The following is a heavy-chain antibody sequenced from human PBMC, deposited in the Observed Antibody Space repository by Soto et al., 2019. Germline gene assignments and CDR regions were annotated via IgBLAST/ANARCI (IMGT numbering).Heavy chain of an antibody. D-gene: IGHD2-15*01. CDR3: ARRGGGVVLAATTPFDV. Sequence: QVPLQESGPRLVRPSGTLSLTCTVSSGSITTANWWSWVRKPPGRGLGGIGEIYHSGSTNYNLSLKSRVTLSVDKSKNQFSLRLSSVTAADTAMYYCARRGGGVVLAATTPFDVWGQGTLVTVSS. V-gene: IGHV4-4*02. J-gene: IGHJ4*02. CDR2: IYHSGST. CDR1: SGSITTANW.